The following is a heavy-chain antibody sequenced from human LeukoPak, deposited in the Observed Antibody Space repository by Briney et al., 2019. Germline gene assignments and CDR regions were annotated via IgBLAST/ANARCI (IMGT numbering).Heavy chain of an antibody. CDR1: GNGFPYFD. V-gene: IGHV1-8*02. Sequence: ASVKVSCKASGNGFPYFDVNWVRQASGQGLEWIGWVNPHSDNAGYGQRFQSRVTITTDISTATVYMELSSLVSDDTAVYYCAKARKATTSTDYSYFYYMDVWGQGTTVTVSS. D-gene: IGHD4-11*01. J-gene: IGHJ6*02. CDR2: VNPHSDNA. CDR3: AKARKATTSTDYSYFYYMDV.